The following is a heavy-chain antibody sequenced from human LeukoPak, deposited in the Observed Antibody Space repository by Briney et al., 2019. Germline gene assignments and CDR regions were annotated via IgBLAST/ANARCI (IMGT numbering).Heavy chain of an antibody. Sequence: PSETLSLTCTVSGGSISSSSYYWGWIRQPPGKGLEWIGSIYYSGSTYYNPSLKSRVTISVDTSKNQFSRKLSSVTAAATAVYYCAKAGRPAGIFLHAFDIWGQGTMVTVSS. CDR1: GGSISSSSYY. V-gene: IGHV4-39*07. CDR2: IYYSGST. J-gene: IGHJ3*02. D-gene: IGHD6-13*01. CDR3: AKAGRPAGIFLHAFDI.